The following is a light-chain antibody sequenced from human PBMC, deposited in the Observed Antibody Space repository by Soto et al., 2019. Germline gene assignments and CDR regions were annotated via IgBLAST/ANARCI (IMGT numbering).Light chain of an antibody. CDR3: QQYYSYPRT. Sequence: AIRMTQSPSSLSASTGDRVTITCRASQGISSYLAWYQQKPGKAPKLLIYAASTLQSGVPSRFSGSGSGTDFTLNISCLQPEDFATYYCQQYYSYPRTFGQGTKVEIK. J-gene: IGKJ1*01. CDR2: AAS. CDR1: QGISSY. V-gene: IGKV1-8*01.